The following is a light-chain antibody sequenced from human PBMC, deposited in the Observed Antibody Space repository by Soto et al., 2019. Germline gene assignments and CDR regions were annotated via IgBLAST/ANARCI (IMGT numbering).Light chain of an antibody. CDR3: SSYSSTTLV. CDR2: EVS. J-gene: IGLJ1*01. V-gene: IGLV2-14*01. Sequence: QSVLTQPASVSGSPGQSITISCTGTSSDVGGYNYVSWYQHHPGKAPKLMLYEVSNRPSGVSNRFSGSKSGNTASLTISGLQAEDEADYYCSSYSSTTLVFGTGTKVTVL. CDR1: SSDVGGYNY.